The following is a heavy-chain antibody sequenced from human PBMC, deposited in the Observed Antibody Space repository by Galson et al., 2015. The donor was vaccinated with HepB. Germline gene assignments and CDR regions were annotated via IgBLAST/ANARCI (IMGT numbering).Heavy chain of an antibody. D-gene: IGHD5-24*01. CDR3: ARWDRGMATVLADY. V-gene: IGHV3-30-3*01. Sequence: LRLSCAASGFTFSSYAMPWVRQAPGKGLEWVAVISYDGSNKYYADSVKGRFTISRDNSKNTLYLQMNSLRAEDTAVYYCARWDRGMATVLADYWGQGTLVTVSS. CDR1: GFTFSSYA. J-gene: IGHJ4*02. CDR2: ISYDGSNK.